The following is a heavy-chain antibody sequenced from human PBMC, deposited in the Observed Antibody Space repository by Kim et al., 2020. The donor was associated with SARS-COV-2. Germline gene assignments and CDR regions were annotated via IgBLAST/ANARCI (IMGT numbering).Heavy chain of an antibody. V-gene: IGHV3-23*01. CDR3: AKCEKLWFGELFGWFDP. CDR2: ISGSGGST. Sequence: GGSLRLSCAASGFTFSSYAMSWVRQAPGKGLEWVSAISGSGGSTYYADSVKGRFTISRDNSKNTLYLQMNSLRAEDTAVYYCAKCEKLWFGELFGWFDPWGQGTLVTVSS. D-gene: IGHD3-10*01. CDR1: GFTFSSYA. J-gene: IGHJ5*02.